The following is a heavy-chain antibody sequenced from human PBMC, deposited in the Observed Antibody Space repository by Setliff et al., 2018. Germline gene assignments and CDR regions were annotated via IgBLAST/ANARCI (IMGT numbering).Heavy chain of an antibody. V-gene: IGHV4-38-2*02. J-gene: IGHJ4*02. CDR3: AREPTVTTLDY. Sequence: SETLSLTCAVSGYSISSGYYWGWIRQPPGKGLEWIGSIYHSGSTYYNPSLKSRVTMSVDTSKNQFSLKLSSVTAADTAVYYCAREPTVTTLDYWGQGTLVTVSS. D-gene: IGHD4-4*01. CDR2: IYHSGST. CDR1: GYSISSGYY.